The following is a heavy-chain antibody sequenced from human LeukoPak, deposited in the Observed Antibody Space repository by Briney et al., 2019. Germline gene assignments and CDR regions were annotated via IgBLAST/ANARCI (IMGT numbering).Heavy chain of an antibody. J-gene: IGHJ4*02. CDR1: GFTFDDYG. V-gene: IGHV3-23*01. CDR2: ISGSGGST. CDR3: AKHSSNYDFWSGYYTGYFDY. Sequence: GGSLRLSCAASGFTFDDYGMSWVRQAPGKGLEWVSAISGSGGSTYYADSVKGRFTISRDNSKNTLYLQMNSLRAEDTAVYYCAKHSSNYDFWSGYYTGYFDYWGQGTLVTVSS. D-gene: IGHD3-3*01.